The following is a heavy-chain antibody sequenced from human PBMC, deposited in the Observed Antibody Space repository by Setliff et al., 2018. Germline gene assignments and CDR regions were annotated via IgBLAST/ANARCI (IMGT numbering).Heavy chain of an antibody. CDR1: GSAISSGHY. V-gene: IGHV4-38-2*01. CDR2: FRPSGGT. D-gene: IGHD4-17*01. J-gene: IGHJ3*02. Sequence: SETLSLTCAVSGSAISSGHYWGWMRQPPGRGGLEWIGSFRPSGGTNYNPSLKSRVTISLDTSRKQFSLKLTSLTVAVTAVYYCVRAAGDGYGVDTYAGGGFDIWGQGTMVTVSS. CDR3: VRAAGDGYGVDTYAGGGFDI.